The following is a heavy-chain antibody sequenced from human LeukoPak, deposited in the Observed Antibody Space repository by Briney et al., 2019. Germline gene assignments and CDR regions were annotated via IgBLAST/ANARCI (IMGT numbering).Heavy chain of an antibody. Sequence: GGSLRPSSAASGFTFSRHAVNSVREAPGPGLKGVSTTGLNSVHALSADSVQGRFTISRDNSKNTLDLQMDNLSVDDTAVYYCARGDDIGKHPTRALYFDNWGQGTLVTVSS. CDR2: TGLNSVHA. J-gene: IGHJ4*02. CDR1: GFTFSRHA. D-gene: IGHD3-10*01. V-gene: IGHV3-23*01. CDR3: ARGDDIGKHPTRALYFDN.